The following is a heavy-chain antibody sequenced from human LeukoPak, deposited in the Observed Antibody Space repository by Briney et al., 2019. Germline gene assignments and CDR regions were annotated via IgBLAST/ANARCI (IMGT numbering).Heavy chain of an antibody. D-gene: IGHD3-10*01. Sequence: ASVKVSCKASGYTFTGYYIHWVRQAPGQGLEWMGWINPNNGDTNFAQKFQGRVTMTRDTSISTVYMELSRLRSDDTAVYYCARAMVRDELDAFDIWGQGTMVTASS. J-gene: IGHJ3*02. CDR2: INPNNGDT. V-gene: IGHV1-2*02. CDR3: ARAMVRDELDAFDI. CDR1: GYTFTGYY.